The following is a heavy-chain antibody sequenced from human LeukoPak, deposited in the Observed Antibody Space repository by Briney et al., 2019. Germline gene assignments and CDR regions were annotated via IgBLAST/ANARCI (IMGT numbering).Heavy chain of an antibody. CDR2: IYYSGST. J-gene: IGHJ5*02. D-gene: IGHD1-1*01. CDR1: GGSVSSGSYY. Sequence: SETLSLTCTVSGGSVSSGSYYWSWIRQPPGKGLEWIGYIYYSGSTNYNPSLKSRVTISVDTSKNQFSLKLSSVTAADTAVYYCARGTMAPNWFDPWGQGTLVTVSS. CDR3: ARGTMAPNWFDP. V-gene: IGHV4-61*01.